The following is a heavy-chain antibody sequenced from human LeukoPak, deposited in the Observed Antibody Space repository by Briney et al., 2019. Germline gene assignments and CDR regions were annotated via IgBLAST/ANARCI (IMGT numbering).Heavy chain of an antibody. CDR3: ANRGYSYGP. CDR1: VFTFSTYG. D-gene: IGHD5-18*01. CDR2: ISASGGLT. J-gene: IGHJ3*01. Sequence: TGGSLRLSCAASVFTFSTYGMSWVRQAPGKGLEWVSTISASGGLTYYADSVKGRFTISRDNSKNTVYLQMNSLRAEDTAVYYCANRGYSYGPWGQGTMVTVSS. V-gene: IGHV3-23*01.